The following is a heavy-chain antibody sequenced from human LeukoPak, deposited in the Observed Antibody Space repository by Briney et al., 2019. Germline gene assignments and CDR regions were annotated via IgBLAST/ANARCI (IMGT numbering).Heavy chain of an antibody. V-gene: IGHV3-33*01. CDR3: ARDMLGSGYLVPMDV. Sequence: QPGRSLRLSCAASGFTFSSYGMHWVRQAPGKGLEWVAVIWYGGSNKYYADSVKGRFTISRDNSKNTLYLQMNSPRAEDTAVYYCARDMLGSGYLVPMDVWGQGTTVTVSS. CDR2: IWYGGSNK. CDR1: GFTFSSYG. D-gene: IGHD3-3*01. J-gene: IGHJ6*02.